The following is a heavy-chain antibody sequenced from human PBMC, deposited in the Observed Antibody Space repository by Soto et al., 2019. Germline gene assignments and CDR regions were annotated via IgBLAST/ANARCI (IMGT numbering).Heavy chain of an antibody. CDR3: AKAGFDWLSLSLFDY. J-gene: IGHJ4*02. Sequence: GGSLRLSCAASGFTFSSYAMSWVRQAPGKGLEWVSAISGSGGSTYYADSVKGRFTISRDNSKNTLYLQMNSLRAEDTAVYYCAKAGFDWLSLSLFDYWGQGTLVTVSS. CDR2: ISGSGGST. V-gene: IGHV3-23*01. CDR1: GFTFSSYA. D-gene: IGHD3-9*01.